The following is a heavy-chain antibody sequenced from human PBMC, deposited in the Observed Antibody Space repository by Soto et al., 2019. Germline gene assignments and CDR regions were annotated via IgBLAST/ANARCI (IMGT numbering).Heavy chain of an antibody. CDR3: AKEGGTGESTLRYRYDY. CDR2: ISYDGSVE. CDR1: GVTFRSYG. Sequence: QVQLVESGGGVGQPGRSLRLSCAVSGVTFRSYGMHWVRQAPGKGLEWVAVISYDGSVEYYADSVKGRFTISRDNPKNMLYLQMNSLRVDDTAVYYCAKEGGTGESTLRYRYDYCGQGTLVTVSS. J-gene: IGHJ4*02. D-gene: IGHD1-26*01. V-gene: IGHV3-30*18.